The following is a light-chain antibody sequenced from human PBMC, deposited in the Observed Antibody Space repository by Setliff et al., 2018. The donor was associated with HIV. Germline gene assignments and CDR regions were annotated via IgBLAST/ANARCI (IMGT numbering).Light chain of an antibody. CDR2: WAS. Sequence: DIVMTQSPDSLAVSLGERATINCKSSQSVLYSSNNKNYLAWYQHKPGQPPKLLIYWASTRESGVPDRFSGSGSGTDFTLTISSLQAEDVAVYSCQQYYSSPRTFGQGTK. J-gene: IGKJ1*01. CDR3: QQYYSSPRT. CDR1: QSVLYSSNNKNY. V-gene: IGKV4-1*01.